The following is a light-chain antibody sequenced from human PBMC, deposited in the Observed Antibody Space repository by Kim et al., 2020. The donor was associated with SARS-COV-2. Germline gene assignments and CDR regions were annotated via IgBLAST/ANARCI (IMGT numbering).Light chain of an antibody. J-gene: IGLJ3*02. CDR2: DVG. CDR1: SSDVGDYDY. Sequence: GQSITISCTGTSSDVGDYDYVSWYQQHPATAPKLMIYDVGKRPSGVSNRFSGSKAGNTASLTISGLQPEDEADFYCSSYSASGTWVFGGGTQLTVL. V-gene: IGLV2-14*04. CDR3: SSYSASGTWV.